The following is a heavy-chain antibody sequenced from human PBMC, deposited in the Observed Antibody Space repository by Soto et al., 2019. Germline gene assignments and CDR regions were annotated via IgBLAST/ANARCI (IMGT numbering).Heavy chain of an antibody. D-gene: IGHD3-10*01. V-gene: IGHV5-10-1*01. CDR3: ARVGMPRVVRQNTMSPYNYNGMEG. CDR1: GYNFTDYW. Sequence: ESRKLSCKGTGYNFTDYWIHWGLQVPGHGLEWKGRIDTRDAYRKYRQSYQGHATISADKSTGTAALHWNSVQPSVTAIYYGARVGMPRVVRQNTMSPYNYNGMEGWGQGTRVRISS. J-gene: IGHJ6*02. CDR2: IDTRDAYR.